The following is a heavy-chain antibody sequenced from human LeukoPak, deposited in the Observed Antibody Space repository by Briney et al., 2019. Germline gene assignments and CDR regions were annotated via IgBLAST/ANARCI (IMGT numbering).Heavy chain of an antibody. CDR1: GGTFGSYA. Sequence: GASVKVSCKASGGTFGSYAISWVRQAPGQGLEWMGGIIPIFGTANYAQKFQGRVTITADESTSTAYMELSSLRSEDTAVYYCARSPAANYYYYYMDVWGKGTTVTISS. J-gene: IGHJ6*03. D-gene: IGHD2-2*01. CDR2: IIPIFGTA. CDR3: ARSPAANYYYYYMDV. V-gene: IGHV1-69*13.